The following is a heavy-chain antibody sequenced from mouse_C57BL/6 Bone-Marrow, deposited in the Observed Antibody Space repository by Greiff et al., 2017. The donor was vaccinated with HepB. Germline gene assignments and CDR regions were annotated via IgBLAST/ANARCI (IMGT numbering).Heavy chain of an antibody. CDR1: GFSLTSYG. CDR2: IWSGGST. D-gene: IGHD2-4*01. V-gene: IGHV2-4*01. CDR3: AKKTSYDYGYYAMDY. J-gene: IGHJ4*01. Sequence: VKLVESGPGLVQPSQSLSITCTVSGFSLTSYGVHWVRQPPGKGLEWLGVIWSGGSTDYNAAFISRLSISKDNSKSQVFFKMNSLQADDTAIYYCAKKTSYDYGYYAMDYWGQGTSVTVSS.